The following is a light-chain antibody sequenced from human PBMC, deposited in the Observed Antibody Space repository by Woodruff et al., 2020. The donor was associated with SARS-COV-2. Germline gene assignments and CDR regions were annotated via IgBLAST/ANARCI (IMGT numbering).Light chain of an antibody. J-gene: IGKJ1*01. Sequence: WLAWYQQKPGKAPNLLIYKASNLESGVPSRFSGSGSGTEFTLTISSLQPDDVATYYCQQYNSYWTFGQGTKVE. CDR1: W. CDR3: QQYNSYWT. CDR2: KAS. V-gene: IGKV1-5*03.